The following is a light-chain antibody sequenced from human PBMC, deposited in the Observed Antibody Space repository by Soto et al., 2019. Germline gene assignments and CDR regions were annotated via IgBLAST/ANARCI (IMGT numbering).Light chain of an antibody. V-gene: IGKV1-27*01. J-gene: IGKJ5*01. CDR2: SAS. Sequence: DLQMTQSPSSLSASVGDRVTITCRASQDISGYLAWYQQKPGKVPKLLIYSASTLQSGVPSRFSGSGSGTDFTLTISSLQPEDVATYYCQKFNTAPLTFGQGTRLEIK. CDR1: QDISGY. CDR3: QKFNTAPLT.